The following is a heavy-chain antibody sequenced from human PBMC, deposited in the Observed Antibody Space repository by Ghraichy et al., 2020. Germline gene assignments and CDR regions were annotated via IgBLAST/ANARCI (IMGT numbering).Heavy chain of an antibody. J-gene: IGHJ2*01. CDR3: ASFRCGGDCYNLHGNWYFDL. Sequence: SVKVSCKASGGTFSSYAISWVRQAPGQGLEWMGGIIPIFGTANYAQKFQGRVTITTDESTSTAYMELSSLRSEDTAVYYCASFRCGGDCYNLHGNWYFDLWGRGTLVTVSS. CDR2: IIPIFGTA. V-gene: IGHV1-69*05. CDR1: GGTFSSYA. D-gene: IGHD2-21*02.